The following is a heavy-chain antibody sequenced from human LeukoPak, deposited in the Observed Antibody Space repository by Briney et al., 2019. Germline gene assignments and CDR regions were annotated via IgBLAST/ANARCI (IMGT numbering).Heavy chain of an antibody. CDR2: LYSDGNT. CDR3: ARDIRSTGWYKDF. D-gene: IGHD6-19*01. V-gene: IGHV3-53*01. J-gene: IGHJ4*02. Sequence: GGSLRLSCAASGLTVITNDMTWVRQAPGKGLEWVSVLYSDGNTKYADSVQGRFTISRDNSKNTLCLQMNSLRAEDTALYYCARDIRSTGWYKDFWGQGTLVTVSS. CDR1: GLTVITND.